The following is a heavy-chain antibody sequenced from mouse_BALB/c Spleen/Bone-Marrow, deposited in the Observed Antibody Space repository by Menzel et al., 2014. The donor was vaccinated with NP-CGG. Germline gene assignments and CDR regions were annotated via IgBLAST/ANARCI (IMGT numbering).Heavy chain of an antibody. Sequence: QVQLQQSGAELVRPGTSVKVSCKASGYAFTDYLMEWLKRRPGQGLEWIGVINPGSGSTNYNEKFKDKATLTADKPSSTAYMQLSSLTSDDSAVYFCARYDGYFDYWGQGTILTVSS. CDR1: GYAFTDYL. V-gene: IGHV1-54*01. D-gene: IGHD2-3*01. CDR2: INPGSGST. J-gene: IGHJ2*01. CDR3: ARYDGYFDY.